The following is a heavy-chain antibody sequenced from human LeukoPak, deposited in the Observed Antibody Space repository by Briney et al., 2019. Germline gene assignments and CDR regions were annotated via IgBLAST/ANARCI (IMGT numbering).Heavy chain of an antibody. J-gene: IGHJ4*02. CDR1: GYSISSGYY. Sequence: SETLSLTCTVSGYSISSGYYWGWIRQPPGKGLEWIGSIYHSGSTYYNPSLKSRVTISVDTSKNQFSLKLSSVTAADTAVYYCARLGRVPAARIDYWGQGTLVTVSS. D-gene: IGHD2-2*01. CDR2: IYHSGST. V-gene: IGHV4-38-2*02. CDR3: ARLGRVPAARIDY.